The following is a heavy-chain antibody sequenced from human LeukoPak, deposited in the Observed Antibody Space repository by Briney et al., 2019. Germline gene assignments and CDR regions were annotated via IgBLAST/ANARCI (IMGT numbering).Heavy chain of an antibody. D-gene: IGHD3-22*01. CDR1: GGTFTNYA. CDR3: ASQDASIYSESSTSPTYSD. CDR2: IIPIFDSA. J-gene: IGHJ4*02. V-gene: IGHV1-69*05. Sequence: ASVKVSCKASGGTFTNYAFNWVRQAPGQGLVWMGRIIPIFDSAHYAQRFQGRITITTDESSTTAYMTLSSLTSDDTAVYYCASQDASIYSESSTSPTYSDWGQGTLVTVSS.